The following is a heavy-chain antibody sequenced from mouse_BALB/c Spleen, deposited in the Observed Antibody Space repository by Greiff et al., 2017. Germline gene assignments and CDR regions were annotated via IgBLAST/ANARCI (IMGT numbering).Heavy chain of an antibody. CDR2: ISYSGST. CDR3: AKYSYYFDY. Sequence: LQESGPGLVKPSQSLSLTCTVTGYSITSDYAWNWIRQFPGNKLEWMGYISYSGSTSYNPSLKSRISITRDTSKNQFFLQLNSVTTEDTATYYCAKYSYYFDYWGQGTTLTVSS. V-gene: IGHV3-2*02. CDR1: GYSITSDYA. D-gene: IGHD5-1*01. J-gene: IGHJ2*01.